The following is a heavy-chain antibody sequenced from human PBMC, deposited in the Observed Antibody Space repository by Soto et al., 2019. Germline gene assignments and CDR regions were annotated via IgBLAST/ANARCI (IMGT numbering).Heavy chain of an antibody. V-gene: IGHV1-18*01. J-gene: IGHJ4*02. D-gene: IGHD1-20*01. CDR1: GYTFTNSG. CDR3: SRDSNWDVDY. Sequence: QVQLVQSGAEVRKPGASVKVSCKTSGYTFTNSGTTWVRQAPGQGLEWMGWISQYNGNTHYGQKFQGRVTMTTDTSTSTAYMELRSLRSDDTAVDYCSRDSNWDVDYWGQGTLVTVSS. CDR2: ISQYNGNT.